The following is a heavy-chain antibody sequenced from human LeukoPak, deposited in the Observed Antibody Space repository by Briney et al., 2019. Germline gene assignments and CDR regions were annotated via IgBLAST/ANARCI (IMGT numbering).Heavy chain of an antibody. D-gene: IGHD3-22*01. CDR3: ARGYSSGYYYGSYFDY. J-gene: IGHJ4*02. CDR2: INPNSGGT. V-gene: IGHV1-2*02. Sequence: GASVKVSCKASGYTFTGYYMHWVRQAPGQGLEWMGWINPNSGGTNYAQKFQGRVTMTRDTSISTAYMELSRLRSEDTAVYYCARGYSSGYYYGSYFDYWGQGTLVTVSS. CDR1: GYTFTGYY.